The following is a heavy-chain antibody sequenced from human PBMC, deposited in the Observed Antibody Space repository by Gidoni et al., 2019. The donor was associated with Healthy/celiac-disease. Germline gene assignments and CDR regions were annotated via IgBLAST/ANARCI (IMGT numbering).Heavy chain of an antibody. D-gene: IGHD3-3*01. Sequence: QVQLLDSGGGLVNPGGSLRLSCAASGFPFSDYYMSCIRQAPGKGLEWVSYISSSSSYTNYADSVKGRFTISRDNAKNSLYLQMNSLRAEDTAVYYCARNLITISNWFDPWGQGTLVTVSS. CDR1: GFPFSDYY. CDR2: ISSSSSYT. V-gene: IGHV3-11*03. J-gene: IGHJ5*02. CDR3: ARNLITISNWFDP.